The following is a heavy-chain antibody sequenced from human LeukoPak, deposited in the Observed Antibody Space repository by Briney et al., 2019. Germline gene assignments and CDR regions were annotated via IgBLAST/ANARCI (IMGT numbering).Heavy chain of an antibody. J-gene: IGHJ6*03. V-gene: IGHV3-30*02. D-gene: IGHD3-10*01. CDR3: AKVRETSFGELLSPSMAKAENYYYYMDV. CDR1: GFTFSSYW. CDR2: IRYDGSNK. Sequence: GGSLRLSCEASGFTFSSYWMHWVRQAPGKGLEWVAFIRYDGSNKYYADSVKGRFTISRDNSKNTLYLQMNSLRAEDTAVYYCAKVRETSFGELLSPSMAKAENYYYYMDVWGKGTTVTISS.